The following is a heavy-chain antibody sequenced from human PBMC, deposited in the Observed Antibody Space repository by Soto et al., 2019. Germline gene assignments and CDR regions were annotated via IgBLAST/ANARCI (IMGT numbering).Heavy chain of an antibody. V-gene: IGHV3-48*01. D-gene: IGHD3-10*01. J-gene: IGHJ6*02. CDR2: ISTGSSNI. CDR1: GFTFSSNW. Sequence: PGGSLRLSCVGSGFTFSSNWMTWVRQAPGKGLEWISYISTGSSNIFYADSVKGRFTISRDNAKNSLYLQMNSLRAEDTAVYYCARAPFSGRVCMDVWGQGTTVTVSS. CDR3: ARAPFSGRVCMDV.